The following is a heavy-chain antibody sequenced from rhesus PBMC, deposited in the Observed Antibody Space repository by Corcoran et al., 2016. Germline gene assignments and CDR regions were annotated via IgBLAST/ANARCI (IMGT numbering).Heavy chain of an antibody. CDR1: GGSISGGYG. CDR2: IYSSSGNT. CDR3: VRAPGIAGTTSYGLDS. J-gene: IGHJ6*01. D-gene: IGHD1-20*01. Sequence: QVQLQESGPGLLKPSETLSLTCVVSGGSISGGYGWACLRQPPGKGLGGIGCIYSSSGNTYYNPSLKRRATISTDTSKNQFSLKVNSVTAADTAVYYCVRAPGIAGTTSYGLDSWGQGVVVTVSS. V-gene: IGHV4S7*01.